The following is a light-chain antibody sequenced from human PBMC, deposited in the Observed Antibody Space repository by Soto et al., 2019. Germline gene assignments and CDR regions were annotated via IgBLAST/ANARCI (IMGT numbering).Light chain of an antibody. Sequence: IQLTQSPSSLSASVGDRVTITCRASQGISSYLVWYQQKPGKAPKLLIYAASTLQSGVPSRFSGSGSGTDFTLTISSLQPEDFATYYCQQLNSLFGQGTRLEIK. CDR1: QGISSY. CDR3: QQLNSL. V-gene: IGKV1-9*01. J-gene: IGKJ5*01. CDR2: AAS.